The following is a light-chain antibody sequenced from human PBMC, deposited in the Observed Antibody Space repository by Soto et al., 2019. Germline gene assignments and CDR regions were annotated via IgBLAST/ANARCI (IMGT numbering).Light chain of an antibody. J-gene: IGLJ1*01. CDR1: SSDVGDYNY. V-gene: IGLV2-14*01. Sequence: QSALTQPASVSGSPGQSITISCTGTSSDVGDYNYVSWYQQHPGKAPKLMIYDVSNRPSGVSNRFSGSKSGNTASLTISGLQAEDEADYYCSSYTSSSTPYVFGTGTKVTV. CDR2: DVS. CDR3: SSYTSSSTPYV.